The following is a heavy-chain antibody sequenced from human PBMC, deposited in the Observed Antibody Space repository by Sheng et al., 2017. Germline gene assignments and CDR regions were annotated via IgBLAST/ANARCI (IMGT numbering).Heavy chain of an antibody. D-gene: IGHD4-4*01. J-gene: IGHJ6*02. CDR3: ARLYSNYVSGGYYYYYGMDV. Sequence: QVQLVQSGAEVKKPGASVKVSCKASGYTFTSYGISWVRQAPGQGLEWMGWISAYNGNTNYAQKLQGRVTMTTDTSTSTAYMELRSLRSDDTAVYYCARLYSNYVSGGYYYYYGMDVWGQGTTVTVSS. CDR1: GYTFTSYG. V-gene: IGHV1-18*01. CDR2: ISAYNGNT.